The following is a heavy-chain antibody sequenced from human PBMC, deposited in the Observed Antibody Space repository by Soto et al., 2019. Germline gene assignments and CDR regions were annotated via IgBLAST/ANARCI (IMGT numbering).Heavy chain of an antibody. Sequence: QVQLVESGGGVVQPGMSLRLSGTASRFTFSSDGMHWVRQAPGKGLEWVAVIWYDGSNNYYAGSVKGRFTISRDNSKNTLYLQMNGLRAEDTAVYYCARDAGQQWLVRYYFDYWGQGSLVAVSS. CDR1: RFTFSSDG. CDR2: IWYDGSNN. J-gene: IGHJ4*02. V-gene: IGHV3-33*01. D-gene: IGHD6-19*01. CDR3: ARDAGQQWLVRYYFDY.